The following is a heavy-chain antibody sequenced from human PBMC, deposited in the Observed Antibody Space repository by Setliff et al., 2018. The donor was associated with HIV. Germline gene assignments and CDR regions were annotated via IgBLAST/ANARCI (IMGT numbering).Heavy chain of an antibody. V-gene: IGHV4-61*09. D-gene: IGHD4-17*01. Sequence: SETLSLTCTVFSGSISSGSYFWSWIRQPAGKGLQWIGHISGSGSTNYNPSLTSRVAISVDTSKNQFSLKLNSVTAADTGIYYCARHRSYGDYDPNWFDPWGQGTLVTVSS. CDR2: ISGSGST. J-gene: IGHJ5*02. CDR3: ARHRSYGDYDPNWFDP. CDR1: SGSISSGSYF.